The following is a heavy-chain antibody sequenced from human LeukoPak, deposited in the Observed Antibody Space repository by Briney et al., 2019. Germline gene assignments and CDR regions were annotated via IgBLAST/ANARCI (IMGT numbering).Heavy chain of an antibody. CDR3: ARSGGYSSGWSL. CDR2: IYYSGGT. J-gene: IGHJ4*02. CDR1: GGSISTYY. D-gene: IGHD6-13*01. V-gene: IGHV4-59*01. Sequence: PSETLSLTCTVSGGSISTYYWNWIRQPPGKGLEWIGYIYYSGGTNYNPSLKSRVTISVDTSKNQFSLKLTSVTAADTAVYYCARSGGYSSGWSLWGQGTLVSVSS.